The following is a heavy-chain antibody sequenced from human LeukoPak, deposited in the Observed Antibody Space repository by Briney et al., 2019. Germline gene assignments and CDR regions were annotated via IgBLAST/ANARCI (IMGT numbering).Heavy chain of an antibody. CDR1: GFTFSNYW. CDR3: ARDNGAIGAVAGTGFDY. D-gene: IGHD6-19*01. Sequence: GGSLRLSCAASGFTFSNYWMAWVRQAPGKGLEWVANIKTEGYDTYYGDSVKGRFTISRDNVENSLYLQMDSLRAEDTAVYYCARDNGAIGAVAGTGFDYWGQGTLVTVSS. J-gene: IGHJ4*02. CDR2: IKTEGYDT. V-gene: IGHV3-7*01.